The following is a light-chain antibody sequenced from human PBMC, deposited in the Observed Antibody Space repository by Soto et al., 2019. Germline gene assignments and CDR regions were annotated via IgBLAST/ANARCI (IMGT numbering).Light chain of an antibody. CDR3: QPYQLFGT. CDR1: QSISSW. Sequence: IKVTQSPSTLSASVGDRVTLTCRASQSISSWLAWYQQKPGQAPKLLIYDASTLESGVPSRFCGSGSGTAFTLSSLSLQADEFAPYHRQPYQLFGTFGQGTKVDVK. CDR2: DAS. J-gene: IGKJ1*01. V-gene: IGKV1-5*01.